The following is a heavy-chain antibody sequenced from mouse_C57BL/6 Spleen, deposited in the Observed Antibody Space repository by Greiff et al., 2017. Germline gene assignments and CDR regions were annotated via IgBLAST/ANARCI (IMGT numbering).Heavy chain of an antibody. CDR2: IDPSDSYT. CDR1: GYTFTSYW. J-gene: IGHJ4*01. Sequence: QVQLQQPGAELVMPGASVKLSCKASGYTFTSYWMHWVKQRPGQGLEWIGEIDPSDSYTNYNQKFKGKSTLTVDKSSSTAYMQLSSLTSEDSAVYYCARGGYDPPYAMDYWGQGTSVTVS. V-gene: IGHV1-69*01. D-gene: IGHD2-2*01. CDR3: ARGGYDPPYAMDY.